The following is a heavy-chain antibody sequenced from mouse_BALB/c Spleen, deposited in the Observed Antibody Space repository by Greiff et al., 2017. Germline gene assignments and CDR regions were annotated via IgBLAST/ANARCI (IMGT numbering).Heavy chain of an antibody. CDR1: GYTFTEYT. J-gene: IGHJ4*01. V-gene: IGHV1-18*01. CDR2: INPNNGGT. CDR3: ARKGGNYNAMDY. D-gene: IGHD2-1*01. Sequence: EVHLVESGPELVKPGASVKISCKTSGYTFTEYTMHWVKQSHGKSLEWIGGINPNNGGTSYNQKFKGKATLTVDKSSSTAYMELRSLTSEDSAVYYCARKGGNYNAMDYWGQGTSVTVSS.